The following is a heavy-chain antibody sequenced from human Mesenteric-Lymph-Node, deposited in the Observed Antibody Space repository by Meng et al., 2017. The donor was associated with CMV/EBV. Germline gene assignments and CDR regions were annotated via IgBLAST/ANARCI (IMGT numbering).Heavy chain of an antibody. CDR3: TGDSVSNPNLDY. CDR2: IYRGDNT. J-gene: IGHJ4*02. V-gene: IGHV3-66*01. D-gene: IGHD3-10*01. Sequence: EVHLVESGGGLDQPGGSLRLSCAASGFNVRDKYMSWVRQAPGKGLEWVCIIYRGDNTYYIDSVKDRFTVSRDNSKNTMYLQMNSLRVEDTAVYYCTGDSVSNPNLDYWGQGTLVTVSS. CDR1: GFNVRDKY.